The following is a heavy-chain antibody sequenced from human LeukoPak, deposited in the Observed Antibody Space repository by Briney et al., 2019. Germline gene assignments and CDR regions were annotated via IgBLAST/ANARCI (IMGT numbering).Heavy chain of an antibody. Sequence: VASVTVSCKASGGTFSSYAISWVRQAPGQGLEWMGGIIPIFGTANYAQKFQGRVTITRDTSADTAYMELSSLRSEDTAVYYCARLKYCTNGVCYAGFDYWGQGTLVTVSS. CDR2: IIPIFGTA. J-gene: IGHJ4*02. D-gene: IGHD2-8*01. CDR3: ARLKYCTNGVCYAGFDY. CDR1: GGTFSSYA. V-gene: IGHV1-69*05.